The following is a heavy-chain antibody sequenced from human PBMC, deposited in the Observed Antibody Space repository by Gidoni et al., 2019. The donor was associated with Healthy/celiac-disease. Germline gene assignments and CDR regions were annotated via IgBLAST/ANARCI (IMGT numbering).Heavy chain of an antibody. Sequence: EVQLLESGGGLVQPGGSLRLSCAASGFPFSSYALSWVRQAPGKGLGWVSAISGSGGSTYYADSVKGRFTISRDNSKNTLYLQMNSLRAEDTAVYYCAKDPLYYYDSSGYYLTYFDYWGQGTLVTVSS. CDR2: ISGSGGST. J-gene: IGHJ4*02. CDR1: GFPFSSYA. V-gene: IGHV3-23*01. D-gene: IGHD3-22*01. CDR3: AKDPLYYYDSSGYYLTYFDY.